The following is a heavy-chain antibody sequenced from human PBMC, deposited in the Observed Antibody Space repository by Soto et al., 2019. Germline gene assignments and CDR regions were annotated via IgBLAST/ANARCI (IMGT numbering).Heavy chain of an antibody. CDR2: ISYDGSNK. CDR3: AKARARAAAALPFDY. CDR1: GFTFSSYG. D-gene: IGHD6-13*01. Sequence: QVQLVESGGGVVQPGRSLRLSCAASGFTFSSYGMHWVRQAPGKGLEWVAVISYDGSNKYYADSVKGRFTISRDNSKNTLYLQMNSLRAEDTAVYYCAKARARAAAALPFDYWGQGTLVTVSS. J-gene: IGHJ4*02. V-gene: IGHV3-30*18.